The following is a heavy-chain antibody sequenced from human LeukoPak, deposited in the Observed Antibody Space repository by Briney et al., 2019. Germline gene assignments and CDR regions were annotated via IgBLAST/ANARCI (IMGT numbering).Heavy chain of an antibody. CDR3: AKVERGVVVPAAIKTHYYYYYMDV. CDR2: IWYDGSNK. J-gene: IGHJ6*03. V-gene: IGHV3-33*06. CDR1: GFTFSSYG. D-gene: IGHD2-2*02. Sequence: GGSLRLSCAASGFTFSSYGMPWVRQAPGKGLEWVAVIWYDGSNKYYADSVKGRFTISRDNSKSPLYLQMNSLRAEETAVYYCAKVERGVVVPAAIKTHYYYYYMDVWGKGTTVTVSS.